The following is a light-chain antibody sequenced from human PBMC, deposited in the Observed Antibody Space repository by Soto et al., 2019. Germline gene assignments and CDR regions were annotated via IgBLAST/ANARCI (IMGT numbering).Light chain of an antibody. J-gene: IGKJ4*01. CDR2: DAS. Sequence: EIVLTQSPATLSLSPGERATLSCRASQSVSKYLAWYQQKPGQAPRHLIHDASNRATGIPARFSGSGSGTDFTLTISSLAPEDFGVYYCQQRSNWPQITFGGGTKVEIK. V-gene: IGKV3-11*01. CDR1: QSVSKY. CDR3: QQRSNWPQIT.